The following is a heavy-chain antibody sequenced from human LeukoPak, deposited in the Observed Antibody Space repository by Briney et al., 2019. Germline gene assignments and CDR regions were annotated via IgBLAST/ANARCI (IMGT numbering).Heavy chain of an antibody. D-gene: IGHD3-16*02. V-gene: IGHV4-59*01. J-gene: IGHJ4*02. CDR1: GGSISSYY. Sequence: KPSETLSLTCTVSGGSISSYYWSWIRQPPGKGLGWIGYIYYSGSTNYNPSLKSRVTISVDTSKNQFSLKLSSVTAADTAVYYCAGGAYDYVWGSYRHKPFDYWGQGTLVTVSS. CDR3: AGGAYDYVWGSYRHKPFDY. CDR2: IYYSGST.